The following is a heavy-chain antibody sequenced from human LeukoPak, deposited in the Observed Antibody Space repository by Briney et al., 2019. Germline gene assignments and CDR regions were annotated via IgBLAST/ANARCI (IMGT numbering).Heavy chain of an antibody. CDR3: AREGKGESSQFDY. Sequence: PSETLSLTCTVSGGSISSHFGSWIRQPPGKGLEWIGYMYYSGITNYNPSLKSRVTISVDTSKNQFSLKLSSVTAADTADYYCAREGKGESSQFDYWGQGALVTVSS. D-gene: IGHD1-26*01. CDR1: GGSISSHF. CDR2: MYYSGIT. V-gene: IGHV4-59*11. J-gene: IGHJ4*02.